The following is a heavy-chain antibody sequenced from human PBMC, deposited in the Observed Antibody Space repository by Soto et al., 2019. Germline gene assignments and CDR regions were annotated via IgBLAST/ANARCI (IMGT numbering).Heavy chain of an antibody. CDR3: ARGKGLDY. V-gene: IGHV4-59*01. CDR2: IYYSGST. Sequence: SETLSLTCTVSGGSISSYYWSWIRQPPGKGLEWIGYIYYSGSTNYNPSLKSRVTISVDTSKNQFSLKLSSVTAADTAVYYCARGKGLDYWGQGTLVTVSS. CDR1: GGSISSYY. J-gene: IGHJ4*02.